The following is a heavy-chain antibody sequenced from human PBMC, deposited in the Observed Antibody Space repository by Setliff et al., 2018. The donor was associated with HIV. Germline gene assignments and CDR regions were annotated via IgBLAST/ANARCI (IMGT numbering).Heavy chain of an antibody. Sequence: SETLSLTCTVSGGSISSGSYYWSWTRQPAGKGLEWIGRIYTSGSTNYNPSLKSRVTISVDTSKNQFSLKLSSVTAADTAVYYCARENGGYDFGSDYWGQGTLVTVSS. CDR1: GGSISSGSYY. CDR2: IYTSGST. D-gene: IGHD5-12*01. J-gene: IGHJ4*02. CDR3: ARENGGYDFGSDY. V-gene: IGHV4-61*02.